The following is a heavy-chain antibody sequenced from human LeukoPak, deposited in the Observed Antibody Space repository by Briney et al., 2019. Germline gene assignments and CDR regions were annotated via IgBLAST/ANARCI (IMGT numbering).Heavy chain of an antibody. V-gene: IGHV4-39*07. CDR1: GGSISSSSYY. CDR2: IYYSGST. Sequence: SETLSLTCTVSGGSISSSSYYWGWIRQPPGKGLEWIGSIYYSGSTYYNPSLKSRVTISVDTSKNQFSLKLNSVTAADTAVYYCARQSVWFGELSKLLLDYWGQGTLVTVSS. CDR3: ARQSVWFGELSKLLLDY. D-gene: IGHD3-10*01. J-gene: IGHJ4*02.